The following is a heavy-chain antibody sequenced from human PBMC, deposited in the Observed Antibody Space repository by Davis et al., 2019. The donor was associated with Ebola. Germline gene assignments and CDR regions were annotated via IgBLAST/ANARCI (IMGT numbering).Heavy chain of an antibody. CDR1: GFTFSSYE. J-gene: IGHJ6*02. CDR2: ISSSSSTI. D-gene: IGHD5-12*01. CDR3: ARAVNIVATTYYYYGMDV. V-gene: IGHV3-48*02. Sequence: GESLKISCAASGFTFSSYEMNWVRQAPGKGLEWVSYISSSSSTIYYADSVKGRFTISRDNAKNSLYLQMNSLRDEDTAVYYCARAVNIVATTYYYYGMDVWGQGTTVTVSS.